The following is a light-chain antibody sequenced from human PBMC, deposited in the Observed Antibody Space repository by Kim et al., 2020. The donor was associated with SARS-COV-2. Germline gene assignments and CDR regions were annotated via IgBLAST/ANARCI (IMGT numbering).Light chain of an antibody. CDR3: QQDARAPDT. Sequence: IAFTQSQGTLCLSPGERAKLSCTASQRVRGSYLAWFQQKPGQAPRLLIYGVSRRATSTPDRFSGSGSGTDFTLTITRVEPADFAVYYCQQDARAPDTFGQGTRLEIK. V-gene: IGKV3-20*01. CDR1: QRVRGSY. J-gene: IGKJ5*01. CDR2: GVS.